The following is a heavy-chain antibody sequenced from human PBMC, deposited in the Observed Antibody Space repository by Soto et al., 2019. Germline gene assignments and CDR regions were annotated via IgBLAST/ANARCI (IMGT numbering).Heavy chain of an antibody. J-gene: IGHJ5*02. V-gene: IGHV3-30*03. CDR3: ARGYPPPDYGGNSNWFDP. CDR2: ISYDGSNK. Sequence: PGGSLRLSCAASGFTFSSYGMHWVRQAPGKGLEWVAVISYDGSNKYYADSVKGRFTISRDNSKNTLYLQMNSLRAEDTAVYYCARGYPPPDYGGNSNWFDPWGQGTLVTVSS. CDR1: GFTFSSYG. D-gene: IGHD4-17*01.